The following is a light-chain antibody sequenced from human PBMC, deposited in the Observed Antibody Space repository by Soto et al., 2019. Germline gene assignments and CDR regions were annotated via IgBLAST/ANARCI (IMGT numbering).Light chain of an antibody. V-gene: IGKV4-1*01. CDR3: QHYYTVPVT. CDR2: WAS. CDR1: QTVLRSSNNKNH. Sequence: DIVMTQSPDSLAVSLGGRATINCKSSQTVLRSSNNKNHLAWYQQKPEQPPKLLISWASTRESGVPDRFSGSGSGTDFPLTISSLQAEDVAVYYCQHYYTVPVTFGQGTRLEMK. J-gene: IGKJ5*01.